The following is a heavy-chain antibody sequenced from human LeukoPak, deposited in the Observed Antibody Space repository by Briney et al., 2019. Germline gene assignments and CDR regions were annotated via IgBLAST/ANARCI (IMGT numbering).Heavy chain of an antibody. CDR1: GFTFSSYG. V-gene: IGHV3-33*01. CDR3: ARDPPPRYCSGGSCYSYGMDV. D-gene: IGHD2-15*01. CDR2: IWYDGSNK. J-gene: IGHJ6*02. Sequence: GGSLRLSCAASGFTFSSYGMHWVRQAPGKGLEWVAVIWYDGSNKYYAESVKGRFTISRDNSKNTLYLQMNSLRAEDTAVYYCARDPPPRYCSGGSCYSYGMDVWGQGTTVTVSS.